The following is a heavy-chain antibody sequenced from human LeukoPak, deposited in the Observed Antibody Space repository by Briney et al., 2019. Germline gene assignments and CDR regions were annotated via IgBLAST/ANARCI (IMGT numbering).Heavy chain of an antibody. CDR3: ARALSGSRAEYFQH. CDR1: GFTFSSYG. CDR2: IRYDGSK. Sequence: PGGPLRLSCAASGFTFSSYGMHWVRQAPGKGLEWVASIRYDGSKYYADSVKGRFTISRDNAKNSLYLQMNSLRAEDTAVYYCARALSGSRAEYFQHWGQGTLVTVSS. V-gene: IGHV3-30*02. D-gene: IGHD3-10*01. J-gene: IGHJ1*01.